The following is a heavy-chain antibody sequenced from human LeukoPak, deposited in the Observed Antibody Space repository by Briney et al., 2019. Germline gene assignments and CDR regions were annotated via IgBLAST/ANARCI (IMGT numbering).Heavy chain of an antibody. V-gene: IGHV1-3*01. D-gene: IGHD6-19*01. Sequence: GASVKVSCKASGYTFTSYAVHWVRQAPGQRLEWMGWINAGNGNTKYSQKFQGRVTITRDTSASTAYMELSSLRSEDTAVYYCATRGSSGWCDYWGQGTLVTVSS. J-gene: IGHJ4*02. CDR1: GYTFTSYA. CDR2: INAGNGNT. CDR3: ATRGSSGWCDY.